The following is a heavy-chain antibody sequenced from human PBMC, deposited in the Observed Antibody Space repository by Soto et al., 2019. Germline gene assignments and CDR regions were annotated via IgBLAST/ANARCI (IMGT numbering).Heavy chain of an antibody. V-gene: IGHV1-46*01. Sequence: ASVKVSCKASGYTFTNYYMHWVRQAPGQGLEWMGIIYPSGGSTRNAQKFQGRVTMTRDTSTSTVYMELSSLRSEDTAVYYCARDFSGPMDYWGRGTLVTVYS. CDR3: ARDFSGPMDY. CDR1: GYTFTNYY. J-gene: IGHJ4*02. D-gene: IGHD3-10*01. CDR2: IYPSGGST.